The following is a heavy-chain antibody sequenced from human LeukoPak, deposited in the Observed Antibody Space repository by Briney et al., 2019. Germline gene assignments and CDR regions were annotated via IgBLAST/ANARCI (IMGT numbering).Heavy chain of an antibody. J-gene: IGHJ3*02. V-gene: IGHV5-51*01. CDR3: ARHGPYLTTLTSHPKYPRPDGFDI. CDR1: GHSFTNYC. CDR2: IYSGDSDT. Sequence: GASLKISCEASGHSFTNYCITWVRQIPGKGLEWMGMIYSGDSDTGYSPSFRGHVTISGDKSINTPFLQWNSLKASDTAIYYCARHGPYLTTLTSHPKYPRPDGFDIWGQGTMVTVS. D-gene: IGHD4-11*01.